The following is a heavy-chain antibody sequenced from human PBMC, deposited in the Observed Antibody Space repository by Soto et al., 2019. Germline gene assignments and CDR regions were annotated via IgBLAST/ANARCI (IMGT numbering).Heavy chain of an antibody. V-gene: IGHV1-2*02. CDR3: ARSRPRGVFDI. J-gene: IGHJ3*02. CDR1: GYTFTGDY. CDR2: INPNSGGT. D-gene: IGHD2-2*01. Sequence: GASVKVSCKASGYTFTGDYMHWVRQAPGQGLEWMGWINPNSGGTNYAQKFQGRVTKTRDTSISTAYMELSRLRSDDTAVYYCARSRPRGVFDIWGQGTMVTVSS.